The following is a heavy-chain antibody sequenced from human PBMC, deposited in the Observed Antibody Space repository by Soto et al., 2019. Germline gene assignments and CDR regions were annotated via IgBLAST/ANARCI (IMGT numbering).Heavy chain of an antibody. D-gene: IGHD6-19*01. CDR2: IYWNDEK. Sequence: SGPTLVNPTQTLTLTCTFSGFSLTTSGVGVGWIRQPPGKALEWLALIYWNDEKRYSPSLKSRLTITKDTSKNQVVLTMTNMDPVDTATYHCAHRLRWLANFDYWGQGTLGTVSS. V-gene: IGHV2-5*01. J-gene: IGHJ4*02. CDR1: GFSLTTSGVG. CDR3: AHRLRWLANFDY.